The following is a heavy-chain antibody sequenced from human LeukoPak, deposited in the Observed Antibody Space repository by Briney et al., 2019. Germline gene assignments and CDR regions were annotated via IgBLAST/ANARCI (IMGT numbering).Heavy chain of an antibody. CDR1: GGSISSYY. CDR3: ARDLSYYDSSGSLDY. V-gene: IGHV4-59*01. J-gene: IGHJ4*02. D-gene: IGHD3-22*01. CDR2: IYYSGST. Sequence: SETLSLTCTVSGGSISSYYWSWIRQPPGKGLEWIGYIYYSGSTNYNPSLKSRVTISVDTSKNQFSLKLSSVTAADTAVYFCARDLSYYDSSGSLDYWGQGTLVTVSS.